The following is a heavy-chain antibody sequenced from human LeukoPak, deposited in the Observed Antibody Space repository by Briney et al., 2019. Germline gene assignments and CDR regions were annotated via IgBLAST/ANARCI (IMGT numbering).Heavy chain of an antibody. CDR2: ISYDGSNK. V-gene: IGHV3-30-3*01. D-gene: IGHD3-3*01. CDR3: ARERAIFRYFGY. J-gene: IGHJ4*02. Sequence: GGSLRLSCAASGFTFSNYWMSWDRQAPGKGLEWVAVISYDGSNKYYADSVKGRFTISRDNSKNTLYLQMNSLRAEDTAVYYCARERAIFRYFGYWGQGTLVTVSS. CDR1: GFTFSNYW.